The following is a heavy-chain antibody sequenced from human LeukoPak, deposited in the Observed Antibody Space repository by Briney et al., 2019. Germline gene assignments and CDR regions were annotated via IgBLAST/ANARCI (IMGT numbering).Heavy chain of an antibody. CDR1: GGSISSYY. CDR2: ISYSGST. CDR3: ARDQGHYYDSSGYYSFYYYYGMDV. J-gene: IGHJ6*02. V-gene: IGHV4-59*12. D-gene: IGHD3-22*01. Sequence: SETLSLTCTVSGGSISSYYWSWIRQPPGKGLEWIGHISYSGSTNYNPSLKSRVTISVDTSKNQFSLKLISVTAADTAVYYCARDQGHYYDSSGYYSFYYYYGMDVWGQGTTVTVSS.